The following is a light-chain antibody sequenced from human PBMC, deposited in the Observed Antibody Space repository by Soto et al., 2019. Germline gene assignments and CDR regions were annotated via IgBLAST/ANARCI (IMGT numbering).Light chain of an antibody. CDR2: KAS. V-gene: IGKV1-5*03. Sequence: DIQMTHSPSTLSASVGDRVTITCRASQSISSWLAWYQQKPGKAPKLLIYKASSLETGVPSRFSGSGSGTDFSLTISSLQPEDSATYFCLQHNSYPRTFGQGTKVDIK. J-gene: IGKJ1*01. CDR1: QSISSW. CDR3: LQHNSYPRT.